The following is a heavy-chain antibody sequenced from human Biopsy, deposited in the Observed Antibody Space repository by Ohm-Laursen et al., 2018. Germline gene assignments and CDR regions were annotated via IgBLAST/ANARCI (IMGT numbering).Heavy chain of an antibody. CDR3: ARGGLNYWYFDL. V-gene: IGHV1-2*02. CDR2: INPNSGGT. D-gene: IGHD1-26*01. CDR1: GYTFTDSY. J-gene: IGHJ2*01. Sequence: ASVKVSCKASGYTFTDSYMHWVRQAPGQGLEWMGGINPNSGGTNYAQKFQGRVTMTWDTSMSTAYMELNRLRCDDTAVYYCARGGLNYWYFDLWGRGTLVTVSS.